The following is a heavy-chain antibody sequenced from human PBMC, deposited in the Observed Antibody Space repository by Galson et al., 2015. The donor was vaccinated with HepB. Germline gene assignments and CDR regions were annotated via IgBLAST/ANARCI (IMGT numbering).Heavy chain of an antibody. CDR1: GGSFSGFY. J-gene: IGHJ3*02. D-gene: IGHD1-1*01. Sequence: ETLSLTCAVYGGSFSGFYWTWIRQPPEKGLEWIGQINHSGSTNYNPSLRSRVTISVDMSKNQFSLRLTSVTAADTAVYYCARLLGGTTWVAFDIWGHGRMVIVSS. V-gene: IGHV4-34*01. CDR3: ARLLGGTTWVAFDI. CDR2: INHSGST.